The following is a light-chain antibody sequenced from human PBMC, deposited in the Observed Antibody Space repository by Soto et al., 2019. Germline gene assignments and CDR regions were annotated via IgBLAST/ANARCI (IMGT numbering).Light chain of an antibody. Sequence: EIVMTQSPATLSVSPGERATLSCRASQSVSSNLAWYQQKPGQAPRLLIYGASTRATGIPARFSGSGSGTAFTLTISSLEPEDFAVYYCQQYNSYSVTFGQGTRLEI. J-gene: IGKJ5*01. V-gene: IGKV3-15*01. CDR1: QSVSSN. CDR3: QQYNSYSVT. CDR2: GAS.